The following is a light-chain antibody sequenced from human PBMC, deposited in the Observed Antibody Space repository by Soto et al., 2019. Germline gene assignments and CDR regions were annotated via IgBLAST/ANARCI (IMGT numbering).Light chain of an antibody. CDR1: SSDVGGYNY. V-gene: IGLV2-14*01. Sequence: QSALTQPASVSRSPGQSITISCTGTSSDVGGYNYVSWYQQHPGKVPKLMIYEVSNRPSGVSNRFSGSKSGNTASLTISGLQAEDEADYYCSSYTSSSTVVFGGGTKLTVL. CDR2: EVS. J-gene: IGLJ2*01. CDR3: SSYTSSSTVV.